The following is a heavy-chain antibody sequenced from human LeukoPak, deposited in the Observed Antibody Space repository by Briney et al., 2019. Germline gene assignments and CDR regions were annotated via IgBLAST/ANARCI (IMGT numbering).Heavy chain of an antibody. Sequence: ASVKVSCKASGYTFTSYDINWVRQATGQGLEWMGWMNPNSGNTGYAQKFQGRVTITRNTSISTAYMELSSLRSEDTAVYYCATVHNSGWYAPYWGQGTLVTVSS. CDR1: GYTFTSYD. CDR3: ATVHNSGWYAPY. D-gene: IGHD6-19*01. CDR2: MNPNSGNT. J-gene: IGHJ4*02. V-gene: IGHV1-8*03.